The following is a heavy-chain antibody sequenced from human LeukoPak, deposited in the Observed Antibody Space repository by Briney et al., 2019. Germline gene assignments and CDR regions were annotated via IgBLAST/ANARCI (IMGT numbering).Heavy chain of an antibody. CDR2: IWYDGSNK. CDR3: ARVMTRNLIPLNGMDV. Sequence: GGSLRLSCAASGFTFSSYGMHWVRQAPGKGLEWVAVIWYDGSNKYYADSVKGRFTISRDNSKNTLYLQMNSLRAEDTAVYYCARVMTRNLIPLNGMDVWGQGTTVTVSS. CDR1: GFTFSSYG. J-gene: IGHJ6*02. D-gene: IGHD2-21*01. V-gene: IGHV3-33*01.